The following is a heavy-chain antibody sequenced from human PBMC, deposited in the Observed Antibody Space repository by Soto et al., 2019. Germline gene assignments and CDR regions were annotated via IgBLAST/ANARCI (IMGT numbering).Heavy chain of an antibody. V-gene: IGHV3-23*01. J-gene: IGHJ4*02. CDR1: GFTFSSYA. D-gene: IGHD3-16*02. CDR2: ISNNGDTA. CDR3: AKSRVFIGAIVTLLDS. Sequence: SLRLSCATSGFTFSSYAMVWVRQAAEKGLEWVASISNNGDTAYYADSVKGRFTISRGNSENTLYLQMNGLRADDTALYFCAKSRVFIGAIVTLLDSWGQGTQVTVS.